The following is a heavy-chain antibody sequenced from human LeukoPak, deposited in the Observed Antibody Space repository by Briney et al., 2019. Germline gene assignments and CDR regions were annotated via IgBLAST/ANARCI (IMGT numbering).Heavy chain of an antibody. CDR3: AEVVPADMLLTDV. CDR2: IMSSSSYI. CDR1: GFTVSSFA. D-gene: IGHD2-2*01. J-gene: IGHJ6*03. V-gene: IGHV3-21*01. Sequence: GRSLRLSCPASGFTVSSFAMSWVRQAPRKWMEWVSSIMSSSSYITYTDSVKGRFTISRDKAKNSMYLQMTSLMAEETSVYYWAEVVPADMLLTDVWGKPPTVT.